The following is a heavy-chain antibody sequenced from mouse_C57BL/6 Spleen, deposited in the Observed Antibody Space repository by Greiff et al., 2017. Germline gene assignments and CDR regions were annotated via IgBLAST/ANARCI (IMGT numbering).Heavy chain of an antibody. CDR3: ARGMITAVIAPLDY. CDR2: ISSGGSYT. J-gene: IGHJ4*01. Sequence: EVQLVESGGDLVKPGGSLKLSCAASGFTFSSYGMSWVRQTPDKRLEWVATISSGGSYTYYPDSVKGRFTISRDNAKNTLYLQMSSLTSEDTAMYYCARGMITAVIAPLDYGGQGTSVTVSA. CDR1: GFTFSSYG. D-gene: IGHD1-1*01. V-gene: IGHV5-6*01.